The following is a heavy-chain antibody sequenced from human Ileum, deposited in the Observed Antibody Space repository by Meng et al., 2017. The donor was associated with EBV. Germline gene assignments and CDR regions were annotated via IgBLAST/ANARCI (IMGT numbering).Heavy chain of an antibody. CDR3: ARDSVIAAGSYCDY. V-gene: IGHV1-3*01. Sequence: QFHLVQSGGEVTQPGASVKVSCKASGFTFPDDVIQWVRQAPGQRPEWMGWIIVGTGRTEYSQNLQGRVTITWDTSASTAYMELSSLRSEDTAVYYCARDSVIAAGSYCDYWGQGALVTVSS. CDR1: GFTFPDDV. D-gene: IGHD6-13*01. J-gene: IGHJ4*02. CDR2: IIVGTGRT.